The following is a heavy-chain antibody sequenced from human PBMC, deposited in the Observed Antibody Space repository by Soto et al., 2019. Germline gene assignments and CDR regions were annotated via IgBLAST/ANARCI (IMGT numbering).Heavy chain of an antibody. V-gene: IGHV3-33*01. CDR1: GFTFSSYG. D-gene: IGHD6-13*01. Sequence: QVQLVESGGGVVQPGRSLRLSCAASGFTFSSYGMHWVRQAPGKGLEWVSVIWCDGSNTYYADSVKGRFTISRDNSKNTLYLQMNSLRAEDTAVYYCARDGVAAPGTRLQYYLDIWGQGTLVTVSS. CDR2: IWCDGSNT. CDR3: ARDGVAAPGTRLQYYLDI. J-gene: IGHJ4*02.